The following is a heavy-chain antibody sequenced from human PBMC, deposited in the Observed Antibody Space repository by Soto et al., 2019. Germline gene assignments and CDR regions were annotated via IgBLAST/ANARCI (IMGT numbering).Heavy chain of an antibody. CDR1: GFTVSSNY. J-gene: IGHJ6*02. V-gene: IGHV3-53*01. CDR3: ARGGGDFWSGYDYYGMDV. Sequence: GGSLRLSCAASGFTVSSNYMSWVRQAPGKGLEWVSVIYSGGSTYYADSVKGRFTISRDNSKNTLYLQMNSLRAEDTAVYYWARGGGDFWSGYDYYGMDVWGQGTTVTVSS. CDR2: IYSGGST. D-gene: IGHD3-3*01.